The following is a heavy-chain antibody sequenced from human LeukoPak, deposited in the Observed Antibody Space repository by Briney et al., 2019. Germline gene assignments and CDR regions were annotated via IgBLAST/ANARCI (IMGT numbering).Heavy chain of an antibody. J-gene: IGHJ4*02. V-gene: IGHV4-39*01. D-gene: IGHD3-9*01. CDR1: GGSISSSSYY. Sequence: SETLSLTCTVSGGSISSSSYYWGWIRQPPGKGLEWIGSIYYSGSTYYNPSLKSRVTISVDTSKNQFSLKLSSVTAADTAVHYCARQGIRYFDWLFPEAYYFDYWGQGTLVTVSS. CDR2: IYYSGST. CDR3: ARQGIRYFDWLFPEAYYFDY.